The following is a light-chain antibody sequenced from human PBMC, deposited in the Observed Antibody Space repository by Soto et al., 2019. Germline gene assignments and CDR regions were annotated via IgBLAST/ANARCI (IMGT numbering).Light chain of an antibody. J-gene: IGKJ1*01. CDR3: QQYAISWT. Sequence: EIVLTQSPGTLSLSPGERATLSCRASQSVRSNHLAWYQQKPGQAPRLLMYGASSRATGIPDRFSGSGSGTDFTLTISRLGPEDFAVYYCQQYAISWTFGQGTKVEIK. CDR1: QSVRSNH. CDR2: GAS. V-gene: IGKV3-20*01.